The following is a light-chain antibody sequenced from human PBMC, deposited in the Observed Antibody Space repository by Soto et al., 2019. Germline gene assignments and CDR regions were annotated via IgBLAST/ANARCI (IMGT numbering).Light chain of an antibody. CDR2: EAS. CDR1: QSINKW. Sequence: DIKMTQSPSTLSASPGDRAIITCRASQSINKWLAWYQQRPGEAPKLLIYEASHLQSGVPSRFSGSGSETEFYHTISSLQPADFATYYCQHYSHYPWTFGQATKVEIK. V-gene: IGKV1-5*03. CDR3: QHYSHYPWT. J-gene: IGKJ1*01.